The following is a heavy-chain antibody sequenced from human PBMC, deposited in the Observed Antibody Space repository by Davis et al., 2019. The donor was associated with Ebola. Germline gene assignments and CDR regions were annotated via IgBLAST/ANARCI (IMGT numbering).Heavy chain of an antibody. Sequence: GGSLRLSCAASGFTFSIYGMNWVRQAPGKGLEWVSSISSSSSYIYQADSVKGRFTISRDNAKNSLYLQMNSLRAEDTAVYYCASGLLRSADYWGQGTLVTVSS. D-gene: IGHD4-23*01. J-gene: IGHJ4*02. CDR3: ASGLLRSADY. CDR2: ISSSSSYI. V-gene: IGHV3-21*01. CDR1: GFTFSIYG.